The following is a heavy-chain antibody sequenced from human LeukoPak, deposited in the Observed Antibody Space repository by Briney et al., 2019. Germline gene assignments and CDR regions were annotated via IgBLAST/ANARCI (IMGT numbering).Heavy chain of an antibody. J-gene: IGHJ4*02. D-gene: IGHD4-17*01. V-gene: IGHV4-59*01. CDR1: GGSIRSYY. CDR2: IYYSGST. Sequence: PSETLSLTCTVSGGSIRSYYWSWIRQPPGKRLEWIGYIYYSGSTNYNPSLKSRVSISVDTSKNQFSLKLSSVTAADTAVYYCARTGSTVTMLYPFDHWGQGTLVPVSS. CDR3: ARTGSTVTMLYPFDH.